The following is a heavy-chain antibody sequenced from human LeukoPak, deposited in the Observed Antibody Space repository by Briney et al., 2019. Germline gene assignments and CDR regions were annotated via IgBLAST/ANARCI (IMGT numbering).Heavy chain of an antibody. CDR1: GGSFSRYY. J-gene: IGHJ4*03. D-gene: IGHD5-24*01. V-gene: IGHV4-34*01. CDR3: ARGATISETGYFDF. Sequence: SETLSLTCAVYGGSFSRYYWSWIRQSPGKGLEWIAEIDHRGDTNYNPSVKSRVTISVDTSKNQFSLKLRSLSAADTALYYCARGATISETGYFDFWGQGALVTVSS. CDR2: IDHRGDT.